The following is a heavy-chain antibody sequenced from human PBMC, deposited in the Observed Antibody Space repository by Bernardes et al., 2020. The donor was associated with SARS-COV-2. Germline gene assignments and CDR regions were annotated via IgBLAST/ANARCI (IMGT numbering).Heavy chain of an antibody. CDR3: ARIGEGYSSGWHY. V-gene: IGHV1-3*01. D-gene: IGHD6-19*01. CDR1: GYTFIGYA. J-gene: IGHJ4*02. CDR2: IVPGNGNT. Sequence: AAVKDLCKASGYTFIGYAVHWVRQAPGKRLEWMGWIVPGNGNTKYSQKFQDRVTFTGDTSASTAYMELSGLRSEDTAVYYCARIGEGYSSGWHYWGQGTLVTVSS.